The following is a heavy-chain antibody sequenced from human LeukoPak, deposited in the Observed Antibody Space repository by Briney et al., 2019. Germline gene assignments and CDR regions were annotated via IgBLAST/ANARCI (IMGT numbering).Heavy chain of an antibody. CDR1: GFTFDDYA. Sequence: PGRSLRLSCAASGFTFDDYAMHWVRQAPGKGLESVSGISWNSGSIGYADSVKGRFTISRDNAKNSLYLQMNSLRAEDMALYYCAKGARDQLLNGDAFDIWGQGTMVTVSS. CDR3: AKGARDQLLNGDAFDI. D-gene: IGHD2-2*01. CDR2: ISWNSGSI. J-gene: IGHJ3*02. V-gene: IGHV3-9*03.